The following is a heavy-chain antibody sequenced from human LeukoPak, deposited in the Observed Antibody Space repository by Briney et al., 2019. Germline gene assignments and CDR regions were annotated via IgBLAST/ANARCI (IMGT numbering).Heavy chain of an antibody. V-gene: IGHV3-7*01. CDR3: AAASSPGLFDP. CDR1: GFTFSSYW. CDR2: IKQDGSEK. Sequence: GGSLRLSCAASGFTFSSYWMSWVRQAPGKGLEWVANIKQDGSEKYYVDSVKGRFTISRDNAKNSLYLQMNSLRAEDTAVYYCAAASSPGLFDPWGQGTLVTVSS. J-gene: IGHJ5*02. D-gene: IGHD2-15*01.